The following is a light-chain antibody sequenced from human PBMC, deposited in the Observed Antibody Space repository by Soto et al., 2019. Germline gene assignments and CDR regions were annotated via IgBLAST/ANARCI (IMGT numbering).Light chain of an antibody. J-gene: IGKJ1*01. Sequence: TNSVVAVSVPPEGRATLSCRASQSVSGHFAWYQQKPGQAPRLIISGASTRATGIPARFSGSGSGTEFTFTICSLQSEDVAVYYCDPYHYWWSFAQGTKVDNK. CDR2: GAS. CDR3: DPYHYWWS. V-gene: IGKV3-15*01. CDR1: QSVSGH.